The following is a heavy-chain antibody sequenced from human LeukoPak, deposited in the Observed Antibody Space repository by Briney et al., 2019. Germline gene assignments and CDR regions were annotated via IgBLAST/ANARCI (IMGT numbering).Heavy chain of an antibody. D-gene: IGHD2-15*01. CDR2: IYHSGST. CDR3: ASETYLLRSSVVHY. CDR1: DYSISSGYY. Sequence: SETLSLTCTVSDYSISSGYYWGWIRQPPGKGLEWIGSIYHSGSTYYNPSLKSRVTISVDTSKNQFSLKLSSVTAADTAVYYCASETYLLRSSVVHYWGQGTLVTVSS. V-gene: IGHV4-38-2*02. J-gene: IGHJ4*02.